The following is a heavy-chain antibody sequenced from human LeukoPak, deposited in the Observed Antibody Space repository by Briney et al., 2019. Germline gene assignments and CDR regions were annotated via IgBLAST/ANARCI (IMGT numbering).Heavy chain of an antibody. CDR1: GFTFGPYW. Sequence: PGGSLRLSCATFGFTFGPYWMNWVRQAPGKGLEWVANINTDGSETYYLDSVKGRFTIARDNVKNSLYLLMDSLRADDTAVYYCGRWGIEAAIDYWGQGTLVTVSS. D-gene: IGHD2-2*01. CDR2: INTDGSET. J-gene: IGHJ4*02. V-gene: IGHV3-7*01. CDR3: GRWGIEAAIDY.